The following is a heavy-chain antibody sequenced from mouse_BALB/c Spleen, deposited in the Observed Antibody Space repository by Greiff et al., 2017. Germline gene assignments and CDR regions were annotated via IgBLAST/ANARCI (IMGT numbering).Heavy chain of an antibody. CDR3: ARRPYYGNPYWYFDV. D-gene: IGHD2-10*01. CDR1: GYTFTSYW. Sequence: QVQLQQPGAELVKPGASVKLSCKASGYTFTSYWMHWVKQRPGQGLEWIGEINPSNGRTNYNEKFKSKATLTVDKSSSTAYMQLSSLTSEDSAVYYCARRPYYGNPYWYFDVWGAGTTVTVSS. J-gene: IGHJ1*01. V-gene: IGHV1S81*02. CDR2: INPSNGRT.